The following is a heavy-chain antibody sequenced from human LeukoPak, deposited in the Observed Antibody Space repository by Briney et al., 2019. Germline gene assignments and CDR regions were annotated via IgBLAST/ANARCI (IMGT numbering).Heavy chain of an antibody. CDR1: GFTFSSYA. J-gene: IGHJ4*02. V-gene: IGHV3-30*14. CDR3: ARVRLLVGESLFDY. D-gene: IGHD1-26*01. CDR2: MSYDGTNK. Sequence: PGRSLRLSCAASGFTFSSYAMHWVRQAPGKGLEWVAVMSYDGTNKYYADSVKGRFTISRDNSKNTLYLQMNSLRAEDTAVYYCARVRLLVGESLFDYWGQGTLVTVSS.